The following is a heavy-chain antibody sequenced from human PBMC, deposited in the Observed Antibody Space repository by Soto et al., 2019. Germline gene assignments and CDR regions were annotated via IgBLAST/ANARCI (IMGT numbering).Heavy chain of an antibody. CDR1: GLPFSSYA. CDR2: ISSNGGTT. CDR3: ARTYHDFWSGYPQGYFDY. V-gene: IGHV3-64*02. D-gene: IGHD3-3*01. Sequence: GGSLRLSCAASGLPFSSYAMHWVRQAPGKGLEYISGISSNGGTTFYADSVKGRFTISRDNSKNTLYLQMGSLRAEDMAVYYCARTYHDFWSGYPQGYFDYWGQGTPVTVS. J-gene: IGHJ4*02.